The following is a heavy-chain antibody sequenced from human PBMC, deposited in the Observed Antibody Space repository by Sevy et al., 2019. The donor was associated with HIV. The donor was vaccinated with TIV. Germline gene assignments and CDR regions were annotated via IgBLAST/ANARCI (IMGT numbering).Heavy chain of an antibody. Sequence: GGSLRLSCAVSGFTFRNFWMSWVRQAPGKGLEWVAIISYDGRKKFYADSVKGRFTISRDNSKNVVYLQMNSLRPEDTAVYFCATASLWGDSGVSHPSFDSWGQGTLVTVSS. CDR3: ATASLWGDSGVSHPSFDS. V-gene: IGHV3-30*03. J-gene: IGHJ4*02. CDR2: ISYDGRKK. CDR1: GFTFRNFW. D-gene: IGHD2-15*01.